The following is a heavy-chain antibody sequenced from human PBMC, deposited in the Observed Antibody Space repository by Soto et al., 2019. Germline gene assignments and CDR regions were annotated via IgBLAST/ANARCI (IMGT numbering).Heavy chain of an antibody. D-gene: IGHD6-13*01. CDR3: TLGQTAGAFSFAH. Sequence: HPGGSLRLSCTGSGFTFGDFAQTWVRQAPGKGLEWVGFITSKTYGEKRAYAAPVKDRFSISRDDSRSVAYLQMNSLKTEDTALYYCTLGQTAGAFSFAHWGQGTLVTVSS. CDR1: GFTFGDFA. CDR2: ITSKTYGEKR. V-gene: IGHV3-49*04. J-gene: IGHJ5*02.